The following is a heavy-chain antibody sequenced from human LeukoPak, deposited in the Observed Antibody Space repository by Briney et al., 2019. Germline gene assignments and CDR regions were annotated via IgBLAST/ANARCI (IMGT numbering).Heavy chain of an antibody. CDR1: GFRITDYG. J-gene: IGHJ4*02. CDR2: ISHDGDN. Sequence: GGSLRLSCAASGFRITDYGMYWVRQAPGRGLEWVAVISHDGDNYADSVKGRFSIFRDIAKNTLYLQMNSLRAEDTAVYYCARDPRRIAVAGYFDYWGQGTLVTVSS. CDR3: ARDPRRIAVAGYFDY. D-gene: IGHD6-19*01. V-gene: IGHV3-30*03.